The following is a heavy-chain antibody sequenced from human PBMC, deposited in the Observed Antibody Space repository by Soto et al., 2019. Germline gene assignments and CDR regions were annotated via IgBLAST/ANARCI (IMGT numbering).Heavy chain of an antibody. CDR2: ISYDGNNK. V-gene: IGHV3-30-3*01. CDR3: ARAAGWFDFDF. J-gene: IGHJ4*02. CDR1: GFTFSSHT. D-gene: IGHD6-19*01. Sequence: QVQLVESGGGVVRPGRSLRLSCAASGFTFSSHTMHWVRQAPGKGLEWVAVISYDGNNKYYSDSVKGRFTISRDNSKNMLYLQVNSLRPEDTAVYYCARAAGWFDFDFWGQGTLVTVSS.